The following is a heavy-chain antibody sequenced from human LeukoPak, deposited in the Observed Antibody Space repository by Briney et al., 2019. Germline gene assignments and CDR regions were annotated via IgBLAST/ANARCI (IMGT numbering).Heavy chain of an antibody. CDR1: GFTFSDYY. J-gene: IGHJ4*02. D-gene: IGHD3-22*01. Sequence: GGSLRLSCTASGFTFSDYYMSWIRQAPGKGLEWVSYISGSGSTIYYADSVKGRFTISRDNAKSSLYLQMISLRAEDTAVYFCARGSGDSSGTFDYWGQGTLVTVSS. CDR3: ARGSGDSSGTFDY. CDR2: ISGSGSTI. V-gene: IGHV3-11*01.